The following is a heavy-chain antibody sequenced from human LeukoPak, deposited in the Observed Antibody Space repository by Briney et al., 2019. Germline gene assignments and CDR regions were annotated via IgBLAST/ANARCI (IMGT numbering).Heavy chain of an antibody. CDR2: INPNSGGT. V-gene: IGHV1-2*02. CDR1: GYTFTGYY. D-gene: IGHD3-16*02. CDR3: ARTSVGMITFGGVIVTELEYFDY. Sequence: ASVKVSCKASGYTFTGYYMHWVRQAPGQGLEWMGWINPNSGGTNYAQKFQGRVTMTRDTSISTAYMELSRLRSDDTAVYYCARTSVGMITFGGVIVTELEYFDYWGQGTLVTVSS. J-gene: IGHJ4*02.